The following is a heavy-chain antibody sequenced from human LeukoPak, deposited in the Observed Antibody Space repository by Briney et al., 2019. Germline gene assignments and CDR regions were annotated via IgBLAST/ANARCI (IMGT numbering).Heavy chain of an antibody. V-gene: IGHV3-9*01. CDR2: ISWNSGSI. CDR1: GFTFDDYA. D-gene: IGHD3-22*01. Sequence: PGRSLRLSCAASGFTFDDYAMHWVRQAPGKGLEWVSGISWNSGSIGYADSVKGRFTTSRDNAKNSLYLQMNSLRAEDTALYYCAKDISPPYYYDSSGYYYEEGGGFDYWGQGTLVTVSS. CDR3: AKDISPPYYYDSSGYYYEEGGGFDY. J-gene: IGHJ4*02.